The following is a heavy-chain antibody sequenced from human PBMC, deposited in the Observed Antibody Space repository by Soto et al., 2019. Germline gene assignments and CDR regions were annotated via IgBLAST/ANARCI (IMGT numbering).Heavy chain of an antibody. CDR3: ARSSGWGIDY. Sequence: QVQLVESGGTVVQPGRSLRLSCAAYGFTFSSYALHWVRQAPGKGLEWVTLISYDASNKYYGNSVKGRFTISRDNSKNTLYLQMDSLRAEDTAVYYCARSSGWGIDYWGQGPLVTVSS. J-gene: IGHJ4*02. V-gene: IGHV3-30*03. CDR2: ISYDASNK. CDR1: GFTFSSYA. D-gene: IGHD6-19*01.